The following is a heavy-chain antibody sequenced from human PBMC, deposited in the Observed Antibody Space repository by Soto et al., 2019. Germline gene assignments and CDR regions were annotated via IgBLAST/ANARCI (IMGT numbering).Heavy chain of an antibody. D-gene: IGHD3-3*01. Sequence: SETLSLTCAVYGGSFSGYYWRWIRQAPGKGLEWIGEINHSGSTNYNPSLKSRVTISVDTSKNQFSLKLSSVTAADTAVYYCARAPPLFYDFWSGNYYYYMDVWGKGTTVTVSS. CDR3: ARAPPLFYDFWSGNYYYYMDV. CDR1: GGSFSGYY. J-gene: IGHJ6*03. CDR2: INHSGST. V-gene: IGHV4-34*01.